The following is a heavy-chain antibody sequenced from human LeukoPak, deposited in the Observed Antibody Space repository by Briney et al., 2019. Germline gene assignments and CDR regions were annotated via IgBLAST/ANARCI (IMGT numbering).Heavy chain of an antibody. D-gene: IGHD3-22*01. CDR3: ARESGHYYYYDSSGYFPFDI. V-gene: IGHV1-69*05. Sequence: GASVKISCKASGGTFSSYAISWVRQAPGQGLEWMGGIIPIFGTANYAQKFQGRVTITTDESTSTAYMELSSLRSEDTAVYYCARESGHYYYYDSSGYFPFDIWGQGTMVTVSS. CDR1: GGTFSSYA. CDR2: IIPIFGTA. J-gene: IGHJ3*02.